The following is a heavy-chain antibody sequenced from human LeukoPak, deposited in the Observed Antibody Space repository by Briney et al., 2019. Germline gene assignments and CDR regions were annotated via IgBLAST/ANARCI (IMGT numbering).Heavy chain of an antibody. Sequence: ASVKVSCKASGYTFTSYDINWVRQATGQGLEWMGWMNPNSGNTGYAQKFQGRVTMTRNTSISTAYMELSSLRSEDTAVYYCARDLCSTTSCKFDPWGQGTLVTVSS. CDR2: MNPNSGNT. CDR1: GYTFTSYD. D-gene: IGHD2-2*01. J-gene: IGHJ5*02. V-gene: IGHV1-8*01. CDR3: ARDLCSTTSCKFDP.